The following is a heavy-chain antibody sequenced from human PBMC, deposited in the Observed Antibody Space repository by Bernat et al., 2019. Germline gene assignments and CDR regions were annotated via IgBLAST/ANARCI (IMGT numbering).Heavy chain of an antibody. V-gene: IGHV3-11*01. CDR1: GFTFSDYY. J-gene: IGHJ6*02. Sequence: QVQLVESGGGLVKPGGSLRLSCAASGFTFSDYYMSWIRQAPGKGLEWVSYISSSGSTIYYADSVKGRFTISRDNAKNSLYLQMNSLRAEDTAVYYCGREITRGLLRLLAQPVEGYSMDVWGQGTTVTVSS. CDR3: GREITRGLLRLLAQPVEGYSMDV. CDR2: ISSSGSTI. D-gene: IGHD3-3*01.